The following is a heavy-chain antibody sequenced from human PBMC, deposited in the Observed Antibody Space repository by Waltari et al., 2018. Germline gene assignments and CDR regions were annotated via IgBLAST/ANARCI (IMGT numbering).Heavy chain of an antibody. J-gene: IGHJ6*02. CDR3: ARNRWEFRAEVGYDYDGLDV. V-gene: IGHV4-61*02. CDR2: IYISGGP. D-gene: IGHD2-8*02. CDR1: GDSISSGSYY. Sequence: QVQLQESGPGLVKSSQTLSLTCTVSGDSISSGSYYWSWIRQPAVKGLEWIGRIYISGGPKINPSFKSRVVISIDTSKNQFSLKLSSVTAADTAVYYCARNRWEFRAEVGYDYDGLDVWGQGTAVTVSS.